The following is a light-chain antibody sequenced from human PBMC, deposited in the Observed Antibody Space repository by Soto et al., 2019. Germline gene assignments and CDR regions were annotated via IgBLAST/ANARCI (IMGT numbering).Light chain of an antibody. CDR3: SSYTSSSTYV. J-gene: IGLJ1*01. CDR2: EVS. CDR1: ISDVGAYKY. V-gene: IGLV2-14*01. Sequence: QSLVTQPASVSGSPGQSITISCTGTISDVGAYKYVSWYQQDPGKAPKLLIYEVSNRPSGVSNRFSASKSGNTASLTISGLQAEDEADYYCSSYTSSSTYVFGTGTKV.